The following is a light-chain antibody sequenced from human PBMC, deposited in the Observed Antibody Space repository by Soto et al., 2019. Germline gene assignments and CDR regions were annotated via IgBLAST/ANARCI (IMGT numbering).Light chain of an antibody. CDR1: QSISSY. Sequence: EVVFTQATDPPSFPPGERATLSCRAIQSISSYLAWYQQKPGQAPRLLIYDASSRATGIPARFSGSGSGTDFTLTISSLEPEDFAVYYCQQLTDWPPQWTFGQGTKVDIK. CDR2: DAS. V-gene: IGKV3-11*01. J-gene: IGKJ1*01. CDR3: QQLTDWPPQWT.